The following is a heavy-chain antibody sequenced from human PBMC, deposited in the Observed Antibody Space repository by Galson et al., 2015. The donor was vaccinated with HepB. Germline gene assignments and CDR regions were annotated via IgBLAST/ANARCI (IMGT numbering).Heavy chain of an antibody. CDR3: ARQVKDYYDSSPFDY. D-gene: IGHD3-22*01. CDR2: IHPGDSDT. V-gene: IGHV5-51*01. CDR1: GYTFTSYW. J-gene: IGHJ4*01. Sequence: QSGAEVKKPGESLKISCKGSGYTFTSYWIAWVRQMPGKGLEWMGIIHPGDSDTRYSPSFQGQVTISADKSISTAYLQWSSLKASDTAMYYCARQVKDYYDSSPFDYCGQGTLLTVSS.